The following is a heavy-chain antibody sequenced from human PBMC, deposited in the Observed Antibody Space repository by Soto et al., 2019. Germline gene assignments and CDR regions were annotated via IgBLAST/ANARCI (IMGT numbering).Heavy chain of an antibody. J-gene: IGHJ6*03. V-gene: IGHV4-4*02. CDR2: IYHSGSN. D-gene: IGHD3-10*01. CDR1: SGSISSSNG. CDR3: AREVYGSGSYYLSHYYYMDV. Sequence: QVQLQESGPGLVKPSWTLSLTCAVSSGSISSSNGWSWVRQPPGKWRERIGEIYHSGSNNYNPSLKSRVPVSVDKSKSQVSLKLRSVTAADTAVYYCAREVYGSGSYYLSHYYYMDVWGKGTTVTVSS.